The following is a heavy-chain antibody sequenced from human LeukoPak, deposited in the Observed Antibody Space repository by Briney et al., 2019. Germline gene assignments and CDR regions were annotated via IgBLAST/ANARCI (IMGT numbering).Heavy chain of an antibody. V-gene: IGHV4-34*01. CDR3: ALVEMATIKDY. Sequence: PSETLSLTCTVSGGSISSYYWSWIRQPPGKGLEWIGESNHSGSINYNPSLKSRVTISVDTSKNQFSLNLISLTAADTAVYYCALVEMATIKDYWGQGTLVTVSS. D-gene: IGHD5-12*01. CDR1: GGSISSYY. CDR2: SNHSGSI. J-gene: IGHJ4*02.